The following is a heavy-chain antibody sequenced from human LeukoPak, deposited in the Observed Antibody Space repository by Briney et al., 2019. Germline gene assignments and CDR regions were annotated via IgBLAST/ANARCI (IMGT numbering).Heavy chain of an antibody. CDR3: ARYYGDYVGDYYMDV. J-gene: IGHJ6*03. CDR2: MNPNSGNT. V-gene: IGHV1-8*02. D-gene: IGHD4-17*01. Sequence: ASVKVSCKASGYTFTGYYMHWVRQAPGQGLEWMGWMNPNSGNTGYAQKFQGRVTMTRNTSISTAYMELSSLRSEDTAVYYCARYYGDYVGDYYMDVWGKGTTVTISS. CDR1: GYTFTGYY.